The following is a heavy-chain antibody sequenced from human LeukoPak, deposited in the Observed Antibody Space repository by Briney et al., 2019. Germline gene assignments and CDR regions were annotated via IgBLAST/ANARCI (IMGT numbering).Heavy chain of an antibody. CDR1: GFTFSSYW. V-gene: IGHV3-7*01. J-gene: IGHJ4*02. CDR2: IKQDGSEK. Sequence: PGGSLRLSCAASGFTFSSYWTSWVRQAPGKGLEWVANIKQDGSEKYYVDSVKGRFTISRDNAKNSLYLQMNSLRAEDTAVYYCARDGAEWELPTYYFDYWGQGTLVTVSS. D-gene: IGHD1-26*01. CDR3: ARDGAEWELPTYYFDY.